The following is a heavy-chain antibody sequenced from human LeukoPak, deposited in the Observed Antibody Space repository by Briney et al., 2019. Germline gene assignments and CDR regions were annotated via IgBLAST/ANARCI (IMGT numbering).Heavy chain of an antibody. CDR2: VDPEDGET. CDR1: GYTFTDYY. J-gene: IGHJ6*03. CDR3: ATEHVYSSGWYYYYYMDV. Sequence: ASVKISCKASGYTFTDYYMHWVHQASGKGLEWMGRVDPEDGETIYAEKFQGRVTITADTSTDTAYMELSSLRSEETAVYYCATEHVYSSGWYYYYYMDVWGKGTTVTVSS. D-gene: IGHD6-19*01. V-gene: IGHV1-69-2*01.